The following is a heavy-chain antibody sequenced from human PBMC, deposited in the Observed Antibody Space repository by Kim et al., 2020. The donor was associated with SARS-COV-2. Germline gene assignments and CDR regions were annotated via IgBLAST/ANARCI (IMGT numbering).Heavy chain of an antibody. CDR3: ARDRVEGSSSWYGLGSRPNWFDP. V-gene: IGHV1-69*04. CDR1: GGTFSSYA. CDR2: IIPILGIA. D-gene: IGHD6-13*01. Sequence: SVKVSCKASGGTFSSYAISWVRQAPGQGLEWMGRIIPILGIANYAQKFQGRVTITADKSTSTAYMELSSLRSEDTAVYYCARDRVEGSSSWYGLGSRPNWFDPWGQGTLVTVSS. J-gene: IGHJ5*02.